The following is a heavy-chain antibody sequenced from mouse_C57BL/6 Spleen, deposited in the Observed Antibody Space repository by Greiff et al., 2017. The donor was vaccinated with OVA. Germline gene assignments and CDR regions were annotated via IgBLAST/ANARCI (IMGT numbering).Heavy chain of an antibody. V-gene: IGHV7-3*01. Sequence: EVQGVESGGGLVQPGGSLSLSCAASGFTFTDYYMSWVRQPPGKALEWLGFIRNKANGYTTEYSASVKGRFTISRDNSQSILYLQMNALRAEDSATYYCARSPSAGTGFDYWGQGTTLTVSS. CDR2: IRNKANGYTT. D-gene: IGHD4-1*01. J-gene: IGHJ2*01. CDR3: ARSPSAGTGFDY. CDR1: GFTFTDYY.